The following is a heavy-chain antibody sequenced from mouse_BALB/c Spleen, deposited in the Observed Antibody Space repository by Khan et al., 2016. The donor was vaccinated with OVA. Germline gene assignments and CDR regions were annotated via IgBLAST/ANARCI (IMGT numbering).Heavy chain of an antibody. D-gene: IGHD1-1*01. CDR1: GYSITSDYA. CDR2: ISYSGNT. CDR3: ARYLFSYGRGYHAV. J-gene: IGHJ1*01. V-gene: IGHV3-2*02. Sequence: EVQLQESGPGLVKPSQSLSLTCTVTGYSITSDYAWNWIRQFPGNKLEWMGYISYSGNTSYNPSLRSRFSITRETSKNQFFLQFNSVTTDDTATYFCARYLFSYGRGYHAVWGAGTTVTVSS.